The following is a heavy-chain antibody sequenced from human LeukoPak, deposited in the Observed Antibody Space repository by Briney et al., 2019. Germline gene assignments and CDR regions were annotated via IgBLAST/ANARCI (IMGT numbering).Heavy chain of an antibody. CDR3: AREGLSGAGYFDY. D-gene: IGHD2-2*01. Sequence: ASVKVSCKASGGTFSSYAISWVRQAPGQGLEWMGGIIPIFGTANYAQKFQGRVTITTDESTSTAYMELSSLRSEDTAVCYCAREGLSGAGYFDYWGQGTLVTVSS. J-gene: IGHJ4*02. CDR1: GGTFSSYA. CDR2: IIPIFGTA. V-gene: IGHV1-69*05.